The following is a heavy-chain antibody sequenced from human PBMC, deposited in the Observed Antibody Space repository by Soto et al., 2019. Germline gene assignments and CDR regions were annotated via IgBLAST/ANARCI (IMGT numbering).Heavy chain of an antibody. Sequence: ASVKVSCKASGGTFSSYAISWVRQAPGQGLEWMGGIIPIFGTANYAQKFQGRVTITADKSTSTAYMELSSLRSEDTAVYYCARGSSGYYYVHYYDYGMDVWGQRTTVTVSS. CDR2: IIPIFGTA. V-gene: IGHV1-69*06. CDR3: ARGSSGYYYVHYYDYGMDV. CDR1: GGTFSSYA. D-gene: IGHD3-22*01. J-gene: IGHJ6*02.